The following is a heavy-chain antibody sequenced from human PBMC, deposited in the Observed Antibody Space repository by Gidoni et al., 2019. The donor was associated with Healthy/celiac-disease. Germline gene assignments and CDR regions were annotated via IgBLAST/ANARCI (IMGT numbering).Heavy chain of an antibody. CDR1: GYTFTSYA. Sequence: QVQLVQSGAEVKKPGASVKVSCKASGYTFTSYAMHWVRQAPGQRLEWMGWINAGNGNTKYSQKFQGRVTITRDTSASTAYMELSSLRSEDTAVYYCASGYCSGGSCYNILNALDIWGQGTMVTVSS. V-gene: IGHV1-3*01. J-gene: IGHJ3*02. CDR3: ASGYCSGGSCYNILNALDI. CDR2: INAGNGNT. D-gene: IGHD2-15*01.